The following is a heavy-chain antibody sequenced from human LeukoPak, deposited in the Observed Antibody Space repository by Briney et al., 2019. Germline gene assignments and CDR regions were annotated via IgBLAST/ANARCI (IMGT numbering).Heavy chain of an antibody. CDR2: IYYSGST. V-gene: IGHV4-59*01. CDR1: GGSISIYY. CDR3: GRGSGSGDAFDI. Sequence: SETLSLTCTVSGGSISIYYWSWIRQSPGKGLEWIGYIYYSGSTNYNPSLNSRVTISVDTPKNQFSLKLSSVTAADTAIYYCGRGSGSGDAFDIWGQGTMVSISS. J-gene: IGHJ3*02. D-gene: IGHD1-26*01.